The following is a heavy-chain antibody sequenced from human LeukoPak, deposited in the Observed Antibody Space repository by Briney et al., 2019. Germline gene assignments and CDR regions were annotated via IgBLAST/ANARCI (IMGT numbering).Heavy chain of an antibody. V-gene: IGHV4-59*01. CDR1: GGSISSYY. J-gene: IGHJ5*02. Sequence: SETLSLTCTVSGGSISSYYWSWIRQPPGKGLEWIGYIYYSGSTNYNPSLKSRVTISVDTSKNQFSLKLSSVTAADTAVCYCARESDYYDSSGYPPGFDPWGQGTLVTVSS. D-gene: IGHD3-22*01. CDR3: ARESDYYDSSGYPPGFDP. CDR2: IYYSGST.